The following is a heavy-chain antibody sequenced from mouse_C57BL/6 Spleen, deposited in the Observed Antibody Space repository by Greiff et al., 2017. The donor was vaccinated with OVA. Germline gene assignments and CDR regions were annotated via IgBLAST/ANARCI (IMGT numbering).Heavy chain of an antibody. CDR3: ARFDYYGSSYGY. CDR1: GYTFTSYW. J-gene: IGHJ2*01. D-gene: IGHD1-1*01. Sequence: QVQLKQPGAELVMPGASVKLSCKASGYTFTSYWMHWVKQRPGQGLEWIGEIDPSDSYTNYNQKFKGKSTLTVDKSSSTAYMQLSSLTSEDSAVYYCARFDYYGSSYGYWGQGTTLTVSS. CDR2: IDPSDSYT. V-gene: IGHV1-69*01.